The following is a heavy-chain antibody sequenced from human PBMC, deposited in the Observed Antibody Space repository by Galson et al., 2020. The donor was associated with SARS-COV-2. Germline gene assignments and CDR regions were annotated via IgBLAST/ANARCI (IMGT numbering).Heavy chain of an antibody. J-gene: IGHJ6*02. CDR2: IWYDGSNE. CDR1: GFTFSSYA. CDR3: AKEYKPSGMDV. D-gene: IGHD1-1*01. Sequence: TGGSLRLSCAASGFTFSSYAMHWVRQVPGKGLEWVALIWYDGSNEAYADSVKGRFTISRDNFRNTLSLQMNSLRAEDTAVYYCAKEYKPSGMDVWGQGTTVTVSS. V-gene: IGHV3-33*06.